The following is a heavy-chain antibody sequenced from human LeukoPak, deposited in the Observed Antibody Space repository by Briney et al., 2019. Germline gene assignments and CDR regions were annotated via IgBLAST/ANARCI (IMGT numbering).Heavy chain of an antibody. V-gene: IGHV3-21*01. D-gene: IGHD4-17*01. CDR2: ISSSSSYI. CDR1: GFTFSSYS. CDR3: ARGQTMVTTLNRPYYYYGMDV. J-gene: IGHJ6*04. Sequence: GGSLRLSCAASGFTFSSYSMNWVRQAPGKGLEWVSSISSSSSYIYYADSVKGRFTISRDNAKNSLYLQMNSLRAEDTAVYYCARGQTMVTTLNRPYYYYGMDVWGKGTTVTVSS.